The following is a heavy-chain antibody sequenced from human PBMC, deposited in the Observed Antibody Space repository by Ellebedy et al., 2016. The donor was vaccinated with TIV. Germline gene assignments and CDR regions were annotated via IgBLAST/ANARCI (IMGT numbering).Heavy chain of an antibody. CDR2: IRQEGDEI. Sequence: GESLMISCASSGFNFRSYWMAWVRQAPGKGLEWVAKIRQEGDEIYYVESVKGRFTISRDNAKNSLFLQMNSLRVEDTAVYYCAMRASYGDYAVQVNPWFEPWGQGTLVTVSS. D-gene: IGHD4-17*01. CDR1: GFNFRSYW. V-gene: IGHV3-7*01. J-gene: IGHJ5*02. CDR3: AMRASYGDYAVQVNPWFEP.